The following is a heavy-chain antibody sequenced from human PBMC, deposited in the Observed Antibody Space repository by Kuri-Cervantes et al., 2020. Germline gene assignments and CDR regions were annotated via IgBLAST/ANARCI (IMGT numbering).Heavy chain of an antibody. CDR3: ARVYYSGGSCYGPFDY. D-gene: IGHD2-15*01. CDR2: IWYDGSHK. V-gene: IGHV3-33*01. J-gene: IGHJ4*02. CDR1: GFTFSSSG. Sequence: GESLKISCAASGFTFSSSGMHWVRQAPGKGLEWVAVIWYDGSHKYYADSVKGRFTISRDNSKNTLYLQMNSLRAEDTAVYYCARVYYSGGSCYGPFDYWGQGTQVTVSS.